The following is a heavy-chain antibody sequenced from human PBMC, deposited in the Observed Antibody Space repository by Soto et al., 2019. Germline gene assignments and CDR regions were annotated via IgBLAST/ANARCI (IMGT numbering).Heavy chain of an antibody. D-gene: IGHD2-15*01. J-gene: IGHJ4*02. CDR1: GYTFTSYA. CDR2: INAGNGNT. V-gene: IGHV1-3*01. CDR3: ARVSGYCSGGSCYPYYFDY. Sequence: ASLKVSCKASGYTFTSYAMHWVRQAPGQRLEWMGWINAGNGNTKYSQKFQGRVTITRDTSASTAYMELSSLRSEDTAVYYCARVSGYCSGGSCYPYYFDYWGQGTLVTVSS.